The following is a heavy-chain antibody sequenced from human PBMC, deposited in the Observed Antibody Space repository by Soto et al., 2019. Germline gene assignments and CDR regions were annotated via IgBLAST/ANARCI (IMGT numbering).Heavy chain of an antibody. V-gene: IGHV1-69*13. J-gene: IGHJ6*02. CDR3: ARDLSLITMVRGVNEYYYYYGMEV. D-gene: IGHD3-10*01. Sequence: SVKISCKASGGTFSSYAISWVRQAPGQGLEWMGGIIPIFGTANYAQKFQGRVTITADESTSTAYMELSSLRSEETAVYYCARDLSLITMVRGVNEYYYYYGMEVWGQGPTVTVSS. CDR2: IIPIFGTA. CDR1: GGTFSSYA.